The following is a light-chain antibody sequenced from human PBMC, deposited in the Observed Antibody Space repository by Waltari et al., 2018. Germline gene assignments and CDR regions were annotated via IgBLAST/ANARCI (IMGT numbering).Light chain of an antibody. CDR3: ISYSSTTPGNVV. J-gene: IGLJ2*01. CDR1: SSDVGGYNY. Sequence: SALTQPASVSGSLGQSITFSCTGTSSDVGGYNYVAWYQQHPGKAPKLMIHDVSNRPSGFSSRFSGSKSGNTASLTISGLQADDEADYYCISYSSTTPGNVVIGGGTKLTVL. V-gene: IGLV2-14*01. CDR2: DVS.